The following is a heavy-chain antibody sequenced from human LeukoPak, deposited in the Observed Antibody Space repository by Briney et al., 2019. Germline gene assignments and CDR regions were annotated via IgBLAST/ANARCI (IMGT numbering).Heavy chain of an antibody. CDR3: AKDKSRLGEQKTLDY. CDR1: GFTFSSYA. Sequence: GGSLRLSCAASGFTFSSYAMSWVRQAPGKGLEWVSAISGSGGSTYYADSVKGRFTISRDNSKNTLYLQMNSLRAEDTAVYYCAKDKSRLGEQKTLDYWGQGALVTVSS. D-gene: IGHD3-16*01. CDR2: ISGSGGST. V-gene: IGHV3-23*01. J-gene: IGHJ4*02.